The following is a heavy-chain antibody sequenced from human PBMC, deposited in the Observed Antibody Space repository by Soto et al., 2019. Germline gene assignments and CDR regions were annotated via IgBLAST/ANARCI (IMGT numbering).Heavy chain of an antibody. D-gene: IGHD3-9*01. CDR2: IWYDGSNK. J-gene: IGHJ4*02. Sequence: GGSLRLSCAASGFTFSSYGMHWVRQAPGKGLEWVAVIWYDGSNKYYADSVKGRFTISRDNSKNTLYLQMNSLRAEDTAVYYCAKEDYFGGHRYFNAYSGQRTPVIVSS. V-gene: IGHV3-30*02. CDR1: GFTFSSYG. CDR3: AKEDYFGGHRYFNAY.